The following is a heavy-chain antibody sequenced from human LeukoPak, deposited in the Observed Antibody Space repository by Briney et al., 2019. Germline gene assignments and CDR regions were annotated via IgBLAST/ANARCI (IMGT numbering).Heavy chain of an antibody. D-gene: IGHD6-13*01. CDR2: IDPTSGGT. J-gene: IGHJ4*02. Sequence: ASVEVSCKVSGYTFTAYYMHWVRQAPGQGLEWMGRIDPTSGGTKYAQKFQGRVTLTRDTSINTVYMELNTLTSDDMALYYCARGMGTSWFDYWGQGTLVTVSS. CDR1: GYTFTAYY. CDR3: ARGMGTSWFDY. V-gene: IGHV1-2*02.